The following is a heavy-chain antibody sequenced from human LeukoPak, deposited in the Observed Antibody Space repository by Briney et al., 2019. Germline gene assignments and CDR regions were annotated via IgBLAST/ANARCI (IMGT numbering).Heavy chain of an antibody. Sequence: VASVKVSCKASGGTFSSYAISWVRQAPGQGVEWMGGIIPISGTANYAQKFQGRVTITADKSTSTAYMELSSLRSEDTAVYYCASRYGSGSYYNADFDYWGQGTLVTVSS. J-gene: IGHJ4*02. V-gene: IGHV1-69*06. D-gene: IGHD3-10*01. CDR2: IIPISGTA. CDR1: GGTFSSYA. CDR3: ASRYGSGSYYNADFDY.